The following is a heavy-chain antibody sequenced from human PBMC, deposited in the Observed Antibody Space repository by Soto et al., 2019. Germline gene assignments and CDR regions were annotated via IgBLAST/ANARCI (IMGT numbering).Heavy chain of an antibody. D-gene: IGHD6-13*01. Sequence: ASVKVSCKASGGTFSSCAISCVRQAPGQGLEWMGGIIPIFGTANYAQKFQGRVTITADKSTSTAYMELSSLRSEDTAVYYCASGGQQLVSDYYYYGMDVWGQGTTVTVSS. CDR1: GGTFSSCA. J-gene: IGHJ6*02. V-gene: IGHV1-69*06. CDR2: IIPIFGTA. CDR3: ASGGQQLVSDYYYYGMDV.